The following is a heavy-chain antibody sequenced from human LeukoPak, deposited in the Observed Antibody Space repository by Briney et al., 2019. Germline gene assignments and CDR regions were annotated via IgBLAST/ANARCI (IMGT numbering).Heavy chain of an antibody. Sequence: ASVKVSCKASGYTFTSYDINWVRQATGQGLEWMGWMNPNSGNTGYAQKFQGRVTMTRNTSISTAYMELSSLRSEDTAVYYCARGRQQLRGVYLDCWGQGTLVTVSS. CDR3: ARGRQQLRGVYLDC. J-gene: IGHJ4*02. CDR1: GYTFTSYD. V-gene: IGHV1-8*01. D-gene: IGHD6-13*01. CDR2: MNPNSGNT.